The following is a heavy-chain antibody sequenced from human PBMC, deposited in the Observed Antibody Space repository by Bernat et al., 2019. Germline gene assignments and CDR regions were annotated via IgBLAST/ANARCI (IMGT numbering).Heavy chain of an antibody. CDR3: TTDLDGYDVDY. CDR1: SNAW. V-gene: IGHV3-15*07. D-gene: IGHD5-24*01. Sequence: SNAWMNWVRQAPGKGLEWVGRIKSKTDGGTTDYVAPVKGRFTISRDDSKNTLYLQMNSLKTEDTAVYYCTTDLDGYDVDYWGQGTLVTVSS. J-gene: IGHJ4*02. CDR2: IKSKTDGGTT.